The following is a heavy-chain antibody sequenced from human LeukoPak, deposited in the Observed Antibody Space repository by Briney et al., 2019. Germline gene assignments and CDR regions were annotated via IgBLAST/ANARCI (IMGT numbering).Heavy chain of an antibody. CDR1: GFTFSSYA. CDR2: ISYDGSNK. D-gene: IGHD6-13*01. CDR3: ARGGLGSRGYFQH. V-gene: IGHV3-30-3*01. J-gene: IGHJ1*01. Sequence: GGSLRLSCAASGFTFSSYAMHWVRQAPGKGLEWVAVISYDGSNKYYADSVKGRFTISRDNSKNTLYLQMNSLRAEDTAVYYCARGGLGSRGYFQHWGQGTLVTVSS.